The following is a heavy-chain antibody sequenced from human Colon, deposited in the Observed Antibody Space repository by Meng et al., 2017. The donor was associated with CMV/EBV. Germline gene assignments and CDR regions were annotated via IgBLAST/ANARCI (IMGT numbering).Heavy chain of an antibody. CDR3: VREVRRSWFDP. CDR2: INSYSYNI. CDR1: GFNCGTNT. V-gene: IGHV3-21*01. D-gene: IGHD3-10*01. J-gene: IGHJ5*02. Sequence: GFNCGTNTMNWVRQAPGKGLEWVASINSYSYNIGYADSVKGRFTISRDNAKNSLYLQMNSLGAEDTAVYFCVREVRRSWFDPWGQGTLVTVSS.